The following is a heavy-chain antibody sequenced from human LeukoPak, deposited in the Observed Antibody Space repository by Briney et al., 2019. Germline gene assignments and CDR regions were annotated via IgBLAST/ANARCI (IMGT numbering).Heavy chain of an antibody. J-gene: IGHJ4*02. CDR1: GFSFRSHG. CDR2: ISPRGDIT. D-gene: IGHD2-2*03. CDR3: ARVYWIENRRGYDY. Sequence: PGGSLRLSCAASGFSFRSHGMNWVRQAPGKGLEWVSGISPRGDITYYKDSVRGRFTISRDNFKNTVSLQLNSLRAEDTAMYYCARVYWIENRRGYDYWGQGALVTVSS. V-gene: IGHV3-23*01.